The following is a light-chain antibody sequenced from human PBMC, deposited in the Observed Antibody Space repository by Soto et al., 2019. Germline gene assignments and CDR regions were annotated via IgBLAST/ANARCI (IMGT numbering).Light chain of an antibody. Sequence: IVLTQSPATLSLSPGERANLSCRASQSVSNFLAWYQQKPGQAPRLLISDASNRATGIPGRFSGSGSGTDFSLPISSLEPEDFAVYYCPQRSNWPWTVGQGTKVEIK. CDR2: DAS. CDR1: QSVSNF. CDR3: PQRSNWPWT. V-gene: IGKV3-11*01. J-gene: IGKJ1*01.